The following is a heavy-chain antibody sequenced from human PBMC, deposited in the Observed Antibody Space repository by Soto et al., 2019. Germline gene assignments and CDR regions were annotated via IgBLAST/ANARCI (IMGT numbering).Heavy chain of an antibody. J-gene: IGHJ6*02. Sequence: GGSLRLSCAASGFTFSTYPMIWVRQAPGKGLECVGSISDSGANTYYADSVRGRFTISRDNSKNTLCLQMNSLRDDDTAVYYCAKILSMVTSYYYGMDVWGHGTTVTVSS. D-gene: IGHD4-17*01. CDR2: ISDSGANT. V-gene: IGHV3-23*01. CDR3: AKILSMVTSYYYGMDV. CDR1: GFTFSTYP.